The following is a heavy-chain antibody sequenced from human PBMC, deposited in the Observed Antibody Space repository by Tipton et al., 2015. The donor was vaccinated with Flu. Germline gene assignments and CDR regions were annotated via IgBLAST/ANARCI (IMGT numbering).Heavy chain of an antibody. Sequence: TLSLTCTVSGGSISSYYWSWIRQPPGKGLERIGYIYYSGSTNYNPSLKSRVTISVDTSKNQFSLKLSSVTAADTAVYYCARGVQYYDILTGYTAYFDYWGQGTLVTVSS. V-gene: IGHV4-59*01. CDR2: IYYSGST. D-gene: IGHD3-9*01. CDR3: ARGVQYYDILTGYTAYFDY. J-gene: IGHJ4*02. CDR1: GGSISSYY.